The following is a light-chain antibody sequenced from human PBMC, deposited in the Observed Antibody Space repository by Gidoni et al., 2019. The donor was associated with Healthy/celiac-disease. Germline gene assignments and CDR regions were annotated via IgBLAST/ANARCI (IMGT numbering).Light chain of an antibody. CDR1: QSFSSSY. J-gene: IGKJ2*01. CDR3: QQYGSSPDT. V-gene: IGKV3-20*01. CDR2: GAS. Sequence: EIVLTQSPGTLSLSSGERATLSCRASQSFSSSYLAWYQQKPGQAPRLLIYGASSRATGIPDRFSGSGSGTDFTLTISRLEPEDFAVYYCQQYGSSPDTFGQGTKLEIK.